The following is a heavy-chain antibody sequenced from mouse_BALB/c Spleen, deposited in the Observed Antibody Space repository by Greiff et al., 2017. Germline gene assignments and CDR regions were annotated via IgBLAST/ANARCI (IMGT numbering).Heavy chain of an antibody. Sequence: QVQLKQSGAELVKPGASVKLSCKASGYTFTSYWMHWVKQRPGQGLEWIGEINPSNGRTNYNEKFKSKATLTVDKSSSTAYMQLSSLTSEDSAVYYCARHDGSSRYFDVWGAGTTVTVSS. CDR2: INPSNGRT. D-gene: IGHD2-3*01. CDR3: ARHDGSSRYFDV. CDR1: GYTFTSYW. J-gene: IGHJ1*01. V-gene: IGHV1S81*02.